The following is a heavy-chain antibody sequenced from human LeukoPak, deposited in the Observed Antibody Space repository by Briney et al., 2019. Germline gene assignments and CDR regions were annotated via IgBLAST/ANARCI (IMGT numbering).Heavy chain of an antibody. J-gene: IGHJ3*02. V-gene: IGHV3-11*01. CDR3: AKSLADAFDI. CDR2: ISSSGSTI. Sequence: PGGSLRLSCAASGFTFSDYYMSWIRQAPGKGLEWVSYISSSGSTIYYADSVKGRFTISRDNAKNTLYLRMNSLRAEDTAVYYCAKSLADAFDIWGQGTMVTVSS. CDR1: GFTFSDYY.